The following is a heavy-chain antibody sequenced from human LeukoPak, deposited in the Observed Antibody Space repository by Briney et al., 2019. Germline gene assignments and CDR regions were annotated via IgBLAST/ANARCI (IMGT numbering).Heavy chain of an antibody. J-gene: IGHJ4*02. D-gene: IGHD5-12*01. V-gene: IGHV3-21*01. CDR3: ARAVVRSGYDLYYFDY. CDR2: ISSSSSYI. Sequence: GGSLRLSCAASGFTFSSYSMNWVRQAPGKGLEWVSSISSSSSYIYYADSVKGRFTISRDNAKNSLYLQMNSLRAEDTAVYYCARAVVRSGYDLYYFDYWGQGTLVTVSS. CDR1: GFTFSSYS.